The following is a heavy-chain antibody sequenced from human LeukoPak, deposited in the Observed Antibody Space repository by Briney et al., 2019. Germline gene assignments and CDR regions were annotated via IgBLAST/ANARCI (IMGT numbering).Heavy chain of an antibody. CDR1: GFTFSSHW. V-gene: IGHV3-7*01. CDR3: ARDSEYSSSIAFDI. CDR2: INQDGSER. D-gene: IGHD6-13*01. Sequence: PGGSLRLSCAASGFTFSSHWMTWVRQAPGKGLEWVANINQDGSERYYVDSVKGRFTISRDNAKNSLYLQMNSLRAEDTAVYYCARDSEYSSSIAFDIWGQGTMVTVSS. J-gene: IGHJ3*02.